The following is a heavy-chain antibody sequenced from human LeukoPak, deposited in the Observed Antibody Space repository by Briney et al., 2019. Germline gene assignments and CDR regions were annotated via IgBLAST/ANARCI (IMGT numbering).Heavy chain of an antibody. V-gene: IGHV3-11*01. D-gene: IGHD5-12*01. CDR1: GFTFSDYY. CDR2: ISSSGSTI. CDR3: AKGSGGYSGYDSSDYFDY. Sequence: KTGGSLRLSCAASGFTFSDYYMSWIRQAPGKGLEWVSYISSSGSTIYYADSVKGRFTISRDNAKNSLYLQMNSLRAEDTAVYYCAKGSGGYSGYDSSDYFDYWGQGTLVTVSS. J-gene: IGHJ4*02.